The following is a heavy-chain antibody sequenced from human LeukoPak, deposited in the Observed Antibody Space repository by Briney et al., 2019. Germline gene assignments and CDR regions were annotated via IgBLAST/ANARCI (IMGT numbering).Heavy chain of an antibody. Sequence: PGGSLRLSCAASGFTFSNSWMSWVRQAPGKGLEWVANIRQDGGEKYYVDSVKGRLTISRVNAKNSLYLQMDSLRVEDTAVYYCARESLHSSRPERHIDYWGQGTLVTVSS. CDR2: IRQDGGEK. CDR1: GFTFSNSW. D-gene: IGHD2-2*01. J-gene: IGHJ4*02. CDR3: ARESLHSSRPERHIDY. V-gene: IGHV3-7*01.